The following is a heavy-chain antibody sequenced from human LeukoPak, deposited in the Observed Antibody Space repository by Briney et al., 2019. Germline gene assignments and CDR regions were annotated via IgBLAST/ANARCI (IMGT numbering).Heavy chain of an antibody. J-gene: IGHJ4*02. CDR3: ARGDDYKSTLFDY. CDR2: IYYRGST. V-gene: IGHV4-59*01. Sequence: SETLSLTCTVSGGSISSYYWNWIRQPPGKGLEWIGYIYYRGSTNYNPSLKSRVTISVGTSKNQFSLKLSSATATDTAMYYCARGDDYKSTLFDYWGQGTLVTVSS. D-gene: IGHD5-12*01. CDR1: GGSISSYY.